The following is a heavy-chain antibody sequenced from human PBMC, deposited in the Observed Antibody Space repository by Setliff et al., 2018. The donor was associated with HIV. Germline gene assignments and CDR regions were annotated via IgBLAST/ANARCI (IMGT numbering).Heavy chain of an antibody. Sequence: ASVKVSCKASGYTFTSCVISWVRQAPGQGLEWMGWISAYNGNTNYAQKLQGRVTMTTDTPTITAYMELRSLRSEDTAIYYCVKEYHTEVTDTRVANYFDYWGQGTLVTVAS. CDR3: VKEYHTEVTDTRVANYFDY. J-gene: IGHJ4*02. CDR1: GYTFTSCV. D-gene: IGHD3-3*01. V-gene: IGHV1-18*01. CDR2: ISAYNGNT.